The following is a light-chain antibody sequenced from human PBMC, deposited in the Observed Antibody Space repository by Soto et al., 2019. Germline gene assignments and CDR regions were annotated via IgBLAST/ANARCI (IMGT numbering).Light chain of an antibody. CDR2: DAS. J-gene: IGKJ2*01. CDR3: QQYNSYSLYP. CDR1: QSINSW. V-gene: IGKV1-5*01. Sequence: DIQMTQSPSTLSASVGDRVTITCRASQSINSWLAWYQQKPGRAPKLLIYDASSLESGVPSRFSGSGSGTVFTLTISSLQPDDFATYFCQQYNSYSLYPFGQGTKLEIK.